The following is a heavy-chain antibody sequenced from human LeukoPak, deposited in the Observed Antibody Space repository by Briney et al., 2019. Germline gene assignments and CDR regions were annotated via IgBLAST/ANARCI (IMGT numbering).Heavy chain of an antibody. CDR3: ARNRVAVAARGGWFDP. D-gene: IGHD6-19*01. V-gene: IGHV3-30-3*01. CDR1: GFTFSSYA. J-gene: IGHJ5*02. Sequence: QAGGSLRLSCAASGFTFSSYAMHWVRQAPGKGLEWVAVISYDGSNKYYADSVKGRFTISRDNSKNTLYLQMNSLRAEDTAVYYCARNRVAVAARGGWFDPWGQGTLVTVSS. CDR2: ISYDGSNK.